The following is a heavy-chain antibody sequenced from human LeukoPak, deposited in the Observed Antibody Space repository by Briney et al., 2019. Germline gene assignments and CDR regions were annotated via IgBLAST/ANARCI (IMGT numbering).Heavy chain of an antibody. J-gene: IGHJ1*01. V-gene: IGHV4-38-2*02. D-gene: IGHD4-11*01. CDR2: IYHSGST. Sequence: MSSETLSLTCTVSGYSISSGYYWGWIRQPPGKGLEWIGSIYHSGSTYYNPSLKSRVTISVDTSKNQFSLNLRSVTAADSGVYYCVKRSSNFGSEYFQQWGPGTLVTVSS. CDR1: GYSISSGYY. CDR3: VKRSSNFGSEYFQQ.